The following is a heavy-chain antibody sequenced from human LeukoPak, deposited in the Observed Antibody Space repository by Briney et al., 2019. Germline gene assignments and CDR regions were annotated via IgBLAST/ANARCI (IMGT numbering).Heavy chain of an antibody. V-gene: IGHV3-30*02. CDR3: ANSLCSSTSCYYYYMDV. CDR2: IRYDGSNK. D-gene: IGHD2-2*01. Sequence: GGSLRLSCAASGFTFSSYGMHWVRQAPGKGLEGVAFIRYDGSNKYYADSVKGRFTISRDNSKNTLYLQMNSLRAEDTAVYYCANSLCSSTSCYYYYMDVWGKGTTVTVSS. CDR1: GFTFSSYG. J-gene: IGHJ6*03.